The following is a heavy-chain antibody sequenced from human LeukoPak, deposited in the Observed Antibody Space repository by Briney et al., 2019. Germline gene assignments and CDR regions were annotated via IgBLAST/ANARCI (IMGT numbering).Heavy chain of an antibody. D-gene: IGHD6-6*01. J-gene: IGHJ4*02. CDR1: GYPISSGYY. Sequence: PSETLSLTCAVSGYPISSGYYWGWIRQPPGKGLEWIGSIYHSGSTYYNPSLKSRVTISVDMSKNQFSLKLSSVTAADTAVYYCASRDLSSPFDYWGQGTLVTVSS. V-gene: IGHV4-38-2*01. CDR2: IYHSGST. CDR3: ASRDLSSPFDY.